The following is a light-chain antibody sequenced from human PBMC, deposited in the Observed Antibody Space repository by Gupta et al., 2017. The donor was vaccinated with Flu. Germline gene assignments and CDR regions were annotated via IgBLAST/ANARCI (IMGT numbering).Light chain of an antibody. J-gene: IGLJ3*02. V-gene: IGLV2-14*01. CDR3: CSYISTTTLVM. Sequence: ITISCTGTSSDVGRYNYVSWYQHHPGKAPKLIIYEVTNRPSGVSNRFSGSKSGNTASLTISGLQAEDEADYYCCSYISTTTLVMFGGGTKLTVL. CDR1: SSDVGRYNY. CDR2: EVT.